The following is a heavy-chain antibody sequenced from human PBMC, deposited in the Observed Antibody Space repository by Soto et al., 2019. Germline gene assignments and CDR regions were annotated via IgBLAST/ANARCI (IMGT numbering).Heavy chain of an antibody. D-gene: IGHD4-17*01. CDR1: GGSISRSSFY. J-gene: IGHJ4*02. V-gene: IGHV4-39*01. CDR2: IFYAGST. Sequence: SETLSLTCTVSGGSISRSSFYWGWIRQPPGKGLEWIASIFYAGSTYYNPSLKSRLTISVDTSKSQFSLKLSSVTAADTAVYYCARHQSTARLDYWGQGTLVTVSS. CDR3: ARHQSTARLDY.